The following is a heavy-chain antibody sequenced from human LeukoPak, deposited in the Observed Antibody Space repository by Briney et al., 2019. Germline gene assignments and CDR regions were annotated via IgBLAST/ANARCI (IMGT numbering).Heavy chain of an antibody. CDR3: ARHVWPAAEFNWFDP. V-gene: IGHV4-38-2*01. CDR2: IYHSGST. J-gene: IGHJ5*02. D-gene: IGHD2-2*01. Sequence: SETLPLTCAVSGYSISSGYYWGWIRQPPGKGLEWIGSIYHSGSTYYNPSLKSRVTISVDTSKNRFSLKLSSVTAADTAVYYCARHVWPAAEFNWFDPWGQGTLVTVSS. CDR1: GYSISSGYY.